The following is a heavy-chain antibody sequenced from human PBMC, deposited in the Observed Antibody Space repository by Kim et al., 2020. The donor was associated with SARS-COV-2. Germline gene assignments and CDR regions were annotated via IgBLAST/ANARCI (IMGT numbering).Heavy chain of an antibody. CDR3: AKEHGGFDY. Sequence: GSTTTEDSVNARLTTPRDNSKNTLYLQMNSLGAEDTAVYYCAKEHGGFDYWGQGTLVTVSS. J-gene: IGHJ4*02. V-gene: IGHV3-23*01. CDR2: GST.